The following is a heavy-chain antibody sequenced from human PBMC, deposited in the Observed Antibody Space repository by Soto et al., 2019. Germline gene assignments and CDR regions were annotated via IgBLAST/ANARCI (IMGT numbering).Heavy chain of an antibody. CDR3: ARDLYSSGWYREDAIDI. CDR2: ISGSGGST. Sequence: GGSLRLSCAASGFTFSSYAMSWVRQAPGKGLEWVSAISGSGGSTSYADSVKGRFTISRDNAKNTLYLQMNSLRAEDTAVYYCARDLYSSGWYREDAIDIRGQGTMVTVSS. CDR1: GFTFSSYA. J-gene: IGHJ3*02. D-gene: IGHD6-19*01. V-gene: IGHV3-23*01.